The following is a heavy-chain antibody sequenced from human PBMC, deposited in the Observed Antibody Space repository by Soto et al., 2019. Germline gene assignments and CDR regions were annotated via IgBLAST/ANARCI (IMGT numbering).Heavy chain of an antibody. J-gene: IGHJ3*02. D-gene: IGHD2-2*01. CDR1: GGSISSSSYY. Sequence: SETLSLTCTVSGGSISSSSYYRGWIRQPPGKGLEWIGNIYYSGSTYYNPSLKSRVTISVDTSKNQFSLKLSSVTAADTAVYYCASLLGYCSSTSCYFSAFDIWGQGTMVTVSS. CDR3: ASLLGYCSSTSCYFSAFDI. V-gene: IGHV4-39*01. CDR2: IYYSGST.